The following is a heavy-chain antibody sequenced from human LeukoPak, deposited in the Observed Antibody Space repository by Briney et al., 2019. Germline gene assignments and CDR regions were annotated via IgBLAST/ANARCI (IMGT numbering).Heavy chain of an antibody. D-gene: IGHD2-15*01. CDR2: ISGGSSFT. J-gene: IGHJ6*03. V-gene: IGHV3-21*04. CDR1: GFSFSSFS. Sequence: GGSLRLSCAASGFSFSSFSMNWVRQAPGKGLEWVSYISGGSSFTYYVDSVKGRFTISRVNAKNSLYLQMNSLRAEDTAVYYCARVLRYCSGGNCYSGGLGYMDVWGKGTTVTISS. CDR3: ARVLRYCSGGNCYSGGLGYMDV.